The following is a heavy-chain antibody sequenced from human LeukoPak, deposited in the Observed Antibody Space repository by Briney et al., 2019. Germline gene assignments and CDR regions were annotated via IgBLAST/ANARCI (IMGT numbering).Heavy chain of an antibody. D-gene: IGHD2-2*01. CDR2: IKQDGSEK. J-gene: IGHJ4*02. Sequence: GGSLRLSCAAFGFTFSSYWMSWVRQAPGKGLEWVANIKQDGSEKYYVDSVKGRFTISRDNAKNSLYLQMSSLRAEDTAVYYCARHCSSTSCLDYWGQGTLVTVSS. CDR1: GFTFSSYW. CDR3: ARHCSSTSCLDY. V-gene: IGHV3-7*01.